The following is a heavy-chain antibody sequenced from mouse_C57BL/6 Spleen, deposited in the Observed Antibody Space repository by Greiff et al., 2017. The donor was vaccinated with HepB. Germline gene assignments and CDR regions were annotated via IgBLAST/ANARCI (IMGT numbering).Heavy chain of an antibody. CDR3: ASLTTVDYYAMDY. CDR1: GFSLTSYG. J-gene: IGHJ4*01. D-gene: IGHD1-1*01. V-gene: IGHV2-4*01. CDR2: IWSGGST. Sequence: QVQLQQSGPGLVQPSQSLSITCTVSGFSLTSYGVHWVRQPPGKGLEWLGVIWSGGSTDYNAAFISRLSISKDNSKSQVFFKMNSLQADDTAIYYCASLTTVDYYAMDYWGQGTSVTVSS.